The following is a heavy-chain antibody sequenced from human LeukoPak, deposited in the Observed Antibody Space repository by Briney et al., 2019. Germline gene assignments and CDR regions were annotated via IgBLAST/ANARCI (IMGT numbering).Heavy chain of an antibody. CDR1: GFAFSNFA. J-gene: IGHJ4*02. CDR2: ISGSGGST. Sequence: GGSLRLSCAAPGFAFSNFAMSWVRQAPGKGLEWVSTISGSGGSTYYADSVKGRFTISRDNSKNTLYLQMNSLRAEDTAVYYCAKGAIWKPFAYWGQGTLVTVSS. V-gene: IGHV3-23*01. CDR3: AKGAIWKPFAY. D-gene: IGHD3-3*01.